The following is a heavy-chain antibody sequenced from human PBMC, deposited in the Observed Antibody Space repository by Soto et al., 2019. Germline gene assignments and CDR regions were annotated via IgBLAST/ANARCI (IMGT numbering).Heavy chain of an antibody. Sequence: SETLSLTCAVSGGSISSGGYSWSWIRQPPGKGLEWIEYIYHSGSTYYNPSLKSRVTISVDTSKNQFSLKLSSVTAADTAVYYCARRYGKNAFDIWGQGTMVTVSS. CDR1: GGSISSGGYS. V-gene: IGHV4-30-2*02. CDR2: IYHSGST. D-gene: IGHD5-18*01. CDR3: ARRYGKNAFDI. J-gene: IGHJ3*02.